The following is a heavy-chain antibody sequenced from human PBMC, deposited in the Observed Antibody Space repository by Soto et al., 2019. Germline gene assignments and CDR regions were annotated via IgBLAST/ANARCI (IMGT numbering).Heavy chain of an antibody. Sequence: ASVKVSCKASGSTFTSYDINWVRQATGQGLEWMGWMNPNSGNTGYAQKFQGRVTMTRNTSISTAYMELSSLRSEDTAVYYCARAGLDIVVVPAACMDVWGQGTTVTVSS. V-gene: IGHV1-8*01. CDR1: GSTFTSYD. CDR2: MNPNSGNT. D-gene: IGHD2-2*03. J-gene: IGHJ6*02. CDR3: ARAGLDIVVVPAACMDV.